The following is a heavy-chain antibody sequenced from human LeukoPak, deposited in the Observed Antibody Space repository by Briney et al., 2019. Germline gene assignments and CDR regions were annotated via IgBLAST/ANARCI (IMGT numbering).Heavy chain of an antibody. CDR2: IYSGGST. CDR3: ARDLVAARPD. CDR1: GFTVSTNY. Sequence: GGSLRLSCAASGFTVSTNYMTWVRQAPGKGLEWVSVIYSGGSTYYADSVKGRFTISRDNSKKMLYLQMNSLRAEDTAVYYCARDLVAARPDWGQGTLVTVSS. V-gene: IGHV3-53*01. J-gene: IGHJ1*01. D-gene: IGHD6-6*01.